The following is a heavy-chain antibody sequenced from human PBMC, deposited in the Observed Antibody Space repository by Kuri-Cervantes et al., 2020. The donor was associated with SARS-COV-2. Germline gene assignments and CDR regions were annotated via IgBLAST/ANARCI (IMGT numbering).Heavy chain of an antibody. D-gene: IGHD3-16*02. CDR2: FDPEDGET. CDR1: GYTLTELS. CDR3: ARGHYDYVWGSYRDDY. Sequence: ASVKVSCKVSGYTLTELSMHWVRQAPGKGLEWMGGFDPEDGETIYAQKFQGRVTMTEDTSTDTAYMELSSLRSEDTAVYYCARGHYDYVWGSYRDDYWGQGTLVTVSS. V-gene: IGHV1-24*01. J-gene: IGHJ4*02.